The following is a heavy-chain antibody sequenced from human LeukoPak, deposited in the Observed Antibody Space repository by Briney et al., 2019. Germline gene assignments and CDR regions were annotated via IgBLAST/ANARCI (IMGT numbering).Heavy chain of an antibody. Sequence: GGSLRLSCAASGXTFSSYAMSWVRQAPGKGLERVSAISGSGGSTYYADSVKGRFTISRDNSKNTLYLQMNSLRAEDTAVYYCAKDHCSGGSCYYYYGMDVWGQGTTVTVSS. CDR3: AKDHCSGGSCYYYYGMDV. CDR2: ISGSGGST. CDR1: GXTFSSYA. D-gene: IGHD2-15*01. J-gene: IGHJ6*02. V-gene: IGHV3-23*01.